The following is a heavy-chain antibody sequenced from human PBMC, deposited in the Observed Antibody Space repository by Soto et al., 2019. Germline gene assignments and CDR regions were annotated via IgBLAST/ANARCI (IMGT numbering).Heavy chain of an antibody. Sequence: ASVKVSCKASGYTFTSYGISWVRQAPGQGLEWMGWISAYNGNTNYAQKPQGRVTMTTDTSTSTAYMELRSLRSDDTAVYYCARGSIYYDFWSGPSSFDYWGQGTLVTVSS. D-gene: IGHD3-3*01. CDR3: ARGSIYYDFWSGPSSFDY. J-gene: IGHJ4*02. V-gene: IGHV1-18*01. CDR1: GYTFTSYG. CDR2: ISAYNGNT.